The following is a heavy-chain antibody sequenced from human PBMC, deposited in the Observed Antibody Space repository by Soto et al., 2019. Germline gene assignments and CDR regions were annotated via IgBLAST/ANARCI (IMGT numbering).Heavy chain of an antibody. CDR1: GGSISSYY. V-gene: IGHV4-59*01. Sequence: SETLSLTCTVSGGSISSYYWSWIRQPPGKGLEWIGYIYYSGSTNYNPSLKSRVTISVDTSKNQFSLKLSSVTAADTAVYYCARESEDIVATNGDYYYYYYMDVWGKGTTVTVSS. CDR3: ARESEDIVATNGDYYYYYYMDV. J-gene: IGHJ6*03. D-gene: IGHD5-12*01. CDR2: IYYSGST.